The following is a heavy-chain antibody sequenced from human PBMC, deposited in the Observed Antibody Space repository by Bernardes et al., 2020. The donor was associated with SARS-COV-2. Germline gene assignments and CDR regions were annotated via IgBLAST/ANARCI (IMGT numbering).Heavy chain of an antibody. CDR2: IKQDGSEK. D-gene: IGHD3-9*01. V-gene: IGHV3-7*01. J-gene: IGHJ6*04. CDR3: AKDRLRYFDWLLYDYGMDV. CDR1: GFTFSSYW. Sequence: GGSLRLSCAASGFTFSSYWMSWVRQAPGKGLEWVANIKQDGSEKYYVDSVKGRFTIARDNAKNSLYLQMNSLRAEDTAVYYCAKDRLRYFDWLLYDYGMDVWGKGTTVTVSS.